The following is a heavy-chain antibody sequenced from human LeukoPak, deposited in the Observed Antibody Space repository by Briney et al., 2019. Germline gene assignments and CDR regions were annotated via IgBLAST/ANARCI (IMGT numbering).Heavy chain of an antibody. CDR3: ASVLLTGDHPFDP. CDR1: GYTFTSYY. Sequence: ASVKFSSKASGYTFTSYYMHWVRQAPGQGLDWIGIINPSGGSTSYAQKFQGRVTMHRDTSTRTVYMERSSLRSEDTAVYYCASVLLTGDHPFDPWGQGTLVTVSS. V-gene: IGHV1-46*01. CDR2: INPSGGST. J-gene: IGHJ5*02. D-gene: IGHD7-27*01.